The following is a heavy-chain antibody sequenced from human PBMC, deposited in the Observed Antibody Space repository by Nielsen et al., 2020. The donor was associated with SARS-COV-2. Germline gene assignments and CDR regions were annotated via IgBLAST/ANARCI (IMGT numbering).Heavy chain of an antibody. V-gene: IGHV5-10-1*01. J-gene: IGHJ4*02. Sequence: GESLKISCKGSGYSFTSYWISWVRQMPGKGLEWMGRIDPSDSYTNYSPSFQGHVTISADKSISTAYLQWSSLKASDTAMYYCARLWCSGGSCYSTATSDYWGQGTLVTVSS. CDR1: GYSFTSYW. CDR2: IDPSDSYT. D-gene: IGHD2-15*01. CDR3: ARLWCSGGSCYSTATSDY.